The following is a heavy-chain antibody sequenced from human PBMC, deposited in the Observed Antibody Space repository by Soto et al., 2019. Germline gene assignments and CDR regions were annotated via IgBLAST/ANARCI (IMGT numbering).Heavy chain of an antibody. V-gene: IGHV2-70*01. CDR1: GFSLSTSGMC. J-gene: IGHJ6*02. D-gene: IGHD3-10*01. CDR3: ARIKVGELLGPPPSLYYYYGMDV. CDR2: IDWDDDK. Sequence: ESAPTLVNPTQTLTLTCTFSGFSLSTSGMCVSWIRQPPGKALEWLALIDWDDDKYYSTSLKTRLTISKDTSKNQVVLTMTNMDPVDTATYYCARIKVGELLGPPPSLYYYYGMDVWGQGTTVTVSS.